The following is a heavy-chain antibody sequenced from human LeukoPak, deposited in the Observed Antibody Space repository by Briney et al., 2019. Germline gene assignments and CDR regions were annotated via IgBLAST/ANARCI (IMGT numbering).Heavy chain of an antibody. J-gene: IGHJ4*02. D-gene: IGHD5-18*01. V-gene: IGHV7-4-1*02. CDR1: GYTFTSYA. Sequence: ASATVSCTASGYTFTSYAMNWVRQAPGQGLEWMGWINTNTGNPTYAQGFTGRFVFSLDTSVSTAYLQISSLKAEDTAVYYCARVFKGGYSDYWGQGTLVTVSS. CDR2: INTNTGNP. CDR3: ARVFKGGYSDY.